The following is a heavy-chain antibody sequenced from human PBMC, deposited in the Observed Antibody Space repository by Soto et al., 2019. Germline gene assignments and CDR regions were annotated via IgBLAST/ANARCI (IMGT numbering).Heavy chain of an antibody. J-gene: IGHJ5*02. CDR2: IDSGGST. CDR3: ARGRDCGGDCHNWFDP. CDR1: GFTVSSNY. D-gene: IGHD2-21*02. Sequence: EVQLVESGEGLVQPGGSLRLSCAASGFTVSSNYMSWVRQAPGKGLEWVAVIDSGGSTYYADSVKGRFTISRHNSKNTLYLKMNSLRAEDTAVYYCARGRDCGGDCHNWFDPWGQGTLVTVSS. V-gene: IGHV3-53*04.